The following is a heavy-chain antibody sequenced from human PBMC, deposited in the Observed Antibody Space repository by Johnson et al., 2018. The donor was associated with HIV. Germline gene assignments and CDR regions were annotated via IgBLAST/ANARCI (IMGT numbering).Heavy chain of an antibody. D-gene: IGHD4-17*01. Sequence: QVQLVESGGDLVKPGGSLRLSCKVSGFIFSNYNMAWIRQSPGKGLECLSYITSSGSSVYYTDFVKGRSTISRDNAKASVSLRMNSLRAEDSGIYYCARDATPWGGDYVGYAFDLWGQGTVVTVSS. CDR2: ITSSGSSV. CDR1: GFIFSNYN. CDR3: ARDATPWGGDYVGYAFDL. V-gene: IGHV3-11*04. J-gene: IGHJ3*01.